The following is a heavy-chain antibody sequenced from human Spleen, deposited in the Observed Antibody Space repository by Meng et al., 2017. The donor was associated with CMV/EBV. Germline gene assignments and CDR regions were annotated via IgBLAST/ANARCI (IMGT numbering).Heavy chain of an antibody. J-gene: IGHJ4*02. CDR1: GDSVSSTSAA. CDR2: TYYRSKWYN. V-gene: IGHV6-1*01. CDR3: ARGGVAAGYYYFDY. Sequence: HVQLPRPAPGLVKPPETLPLTCAISGDSVSSTSAAWNWIRQSPSRGLEWLGRTYYRSKWYNDYAVSVKSRITINPDTSKNQFSLQLNSVTPEDTAVYYCARGGVAAGYYYFDYWGQGTLVTVSS. D-gene: IGHD6-13*01.